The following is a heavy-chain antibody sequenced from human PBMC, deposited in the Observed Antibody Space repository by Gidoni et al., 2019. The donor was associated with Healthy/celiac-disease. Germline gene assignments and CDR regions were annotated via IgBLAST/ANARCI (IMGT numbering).Heavy chain of an antibody. Sequence: QVQLVQSGAEVKKPGASVKVSCKASGYTFTSYYMHWVRQAPGQGLEWMGIINPSGGSTSYAQKFQGRVTMTRDTSTSTVYMELSSLRSEDTAVYYCARDLSANGDYGYYFDYWGQGTLVTVSS. CDR3: ARDLSANGDYGYYFDY. CDR1: GYTFTSYY. D-gene: IGHD4-17*01. V-gene: IGHV1-46*01. J-gene: IGHJ4*02. CDR2: INPSGGST.